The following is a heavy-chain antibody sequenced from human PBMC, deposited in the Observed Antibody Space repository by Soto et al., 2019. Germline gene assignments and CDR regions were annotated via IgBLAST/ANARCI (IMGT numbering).Heavy chain of an antibody. Sequence: SETLSLTCTVSGGSISSYYWSWIRQPPGKGLEWIGYIYYSGSTNYNPSLKSRVTISVDTSKNQFSLKLSSVTAADTAVYYCASSRNGWTHEYYFDYWGQGTLVTVSS. V-gene: IGHV4-59*08. CDR2: IYYSGST. J-gene: IGHJ4*02. CDR1: GGSISSYY. CDR3: ASSRNGWTHEYYFDY. D-gene: IGHD6-19*01.